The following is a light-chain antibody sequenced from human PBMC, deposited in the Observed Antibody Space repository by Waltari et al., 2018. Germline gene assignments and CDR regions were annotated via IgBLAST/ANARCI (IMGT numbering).Light chain of an antibody. J-gene: IGLJ3*02. CDR2: EVG. V-gene: IGLV2-14*01. CDR3: LSYTTSSILGV. CDR1: SSDIGDYI. Sequence: QSALTQPASVSGSPGQSITISCTGTSSDIGDYIVSWYQQHPGKAPNLMIYEVGSRPPGVCHRFAGSQSGNTASLTISGLQAEDEADYYCLSYTTSSILGVFGGGTKLTVL.